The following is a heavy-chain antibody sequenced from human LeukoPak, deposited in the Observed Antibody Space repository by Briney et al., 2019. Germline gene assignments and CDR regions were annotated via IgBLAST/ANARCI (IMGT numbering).Heavy chain of an antibody. D-gene: IGHD6-19*01. CDR2: IHYTGST. J-gene: IGHJ5*02. CDR1: GDSINSYF. V-gene: IGHV4-59*01. CDR3: ARLYSNGLLHWFDP. Sequence: SETLSLTCSVSGDSINSYFWSWMRQPPGKELEWIGYIHYTGSTDYNPSLKSRVTISLDTSKNQFSLNLTSVIAADTAVYYCARLYSNGLLHWFDPWGQGTLVTVSS.